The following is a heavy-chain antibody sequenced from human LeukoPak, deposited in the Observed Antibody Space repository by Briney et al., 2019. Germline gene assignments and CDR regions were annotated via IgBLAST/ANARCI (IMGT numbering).Heavy chain of an antibody. V-gene: IGHV1-69*02. D-gene: IGHD3-10*01. CDR1: GGTFSSYT. J-gene: IGHJ4*02. Sequence: SVKVSCKASGGTFSSYTISWVRQAPGQGLEWMGRIIPIFGIPNYAQKFQGRVTITADKSTSTAYMELSSLRSEDTAVYYCARTSAHSGSGSYYNTDYWGQGTLVTVSS. CDR3: ARTSAHSGSGSYYNTDY. CDR2: IIPIFGIP.